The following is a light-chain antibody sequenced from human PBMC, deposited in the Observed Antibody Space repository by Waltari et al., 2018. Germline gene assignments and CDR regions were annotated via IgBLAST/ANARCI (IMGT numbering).Light chain of an antibody. CDR1: SSDVGGSNY. Sequence: QSALTQPPSASGSPGQSVTISCTGTSSDVGGSNYVSWFQQRPGKAPKVMIYEVSTRPSGVPDRFSGSKSGNTASLIVSGLQAEDEADYYCSSYAGSKFWVFGGGTKLTVL. CDR2: EVS. J-gene: IGLJ3*02. V-gene: IGLV2-8*01. CDR3: SSYAGSKFWV.